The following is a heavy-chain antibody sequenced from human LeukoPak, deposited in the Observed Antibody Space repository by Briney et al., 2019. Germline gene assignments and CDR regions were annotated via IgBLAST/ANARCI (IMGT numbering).Heavy chain of an antibody. CDR3: ARWYDSSGYTNFDY. J-gene: IGHJ4*02. Sequence: PSETLSLTCAAYGGSFSGYYWSWIRQPPGKGLEWIGEINHSGSTNYNPSLKSRVTISVDTSKNQFSLKLSSVTAADTAVYYCARWYDSSGYTNFDYWGQGTLVTVSS. V-gene: IGHV4-34*01. CDR1: GGSFSGYY. CDR2: INHSGST. D-gene: IGHD3-22*01.